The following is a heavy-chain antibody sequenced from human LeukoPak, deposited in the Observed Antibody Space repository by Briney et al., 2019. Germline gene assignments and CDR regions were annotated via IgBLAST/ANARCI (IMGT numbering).Heavy chain of an antibody. CDR2: ISAYNGNT. Sequence: ASVKVSCKASGYTFTSYGISWVRQAPGQGLEWMGWISAYNGNTNYAQKLQGRVTMTTDTSTSTAHMELRSLRSDDTAVYYCARDSRGSTRKNYYYYGMDVWGQGTTVTVSS. V-gene: IGHV1-18*01. J-gene: IGHJ6*02. D-gene: IGHD6-13*01. CDR1: GYTFTSYG. CDR3: ARDSRGSTRKNYYYYGMDV.